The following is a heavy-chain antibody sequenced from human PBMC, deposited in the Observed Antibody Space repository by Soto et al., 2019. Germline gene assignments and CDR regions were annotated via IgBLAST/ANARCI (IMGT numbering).Heavy chain of an antibody. J-gene: IGHJ4*02. CDR1: GFTFSSYA. Sequence: PGGSLRLSCSVSGFTFSSYAMHWVRQAPGKGLEYVASISSDGASTYHADSVKGRFIISRDNSKNTLYLQMSSLRPEDTAVYYCVKDRYVDYWGQGILVTVPS. CDR2: ISSDGAST. CDR3: VKDRYVDY. V-gene: IGHV3-64D*06.